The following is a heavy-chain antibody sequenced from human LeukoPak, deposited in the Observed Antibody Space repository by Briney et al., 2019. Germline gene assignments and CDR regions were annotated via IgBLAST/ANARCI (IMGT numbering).Heavy chain of an antibody. V-gene: IGHV4-39*07. CDR1: GGSISSGSYY. J-gene: IGHJ4*02. CDR2: INHSGST. D-gene: IGHD3-16*02. Sequence: SQTLSLTCTVSGGSISSGSYYWSWIRQPPGKGLEWIGEINHSGSTNYNPSLKSRVTISVDTSKNQFSLKLSSVTAADTAVYYCASVWTIWGSYRHDYWGQGTLVTVSS. CDR3: ASVWTIWGSYRHDY.